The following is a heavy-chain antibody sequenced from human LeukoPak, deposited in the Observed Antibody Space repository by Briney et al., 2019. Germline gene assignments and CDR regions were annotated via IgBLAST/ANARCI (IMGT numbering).Heavy chain of an antibody. Sequence: GAYLRLSCAASGFTFSSYAMSWVRQAPGKGLEWVSAISGSGGSTYYADSVKGRFTISRDNSKNTLYLQMNSLRAEDTAVYYCANTPSYGYLGGDWGQGTLVTVSS. J-gene: IGHJ4*02. D-gene: IGHD5-18*01. V-gene: IGHV3-23*01. CDR2: ISGSGGST. CDR3: ANTPSYGYLGGD. CDR1: GFTFSSYA.